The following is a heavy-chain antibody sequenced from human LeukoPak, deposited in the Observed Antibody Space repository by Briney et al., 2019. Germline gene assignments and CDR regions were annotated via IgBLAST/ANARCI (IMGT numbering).Heavy chain of an antibody. Sequence: SETLSLTCTVSGDSISRSNYYWGWIRPPPGRGLKWIGSIYFSGSTYYNPSLNSRVTISVDTSKNQFSLKLTSVTATDTAVYYCTRHLVSSPSRPFHHWGQGTLVTVSS. CDR3: TRHLVSSPSRPFHH. CDR1: GDSISRSNYY. D-gene: IGHD6-6*01. J-gene: IGHJ4*02. CDR2: IYFSGST. V-gene: IGHV4-39*01.